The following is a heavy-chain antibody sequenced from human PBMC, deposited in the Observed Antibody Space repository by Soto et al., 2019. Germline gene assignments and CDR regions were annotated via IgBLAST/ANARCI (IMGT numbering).Heavy chain of an antibody. CDR1: GFTFSNYA. CDR3: AKDDVLVEVVARDYYGMDV. V-gene: IGHV3-23*01. Sequence: GSLRLSCAASGFTFSNYAVTWVRQAPGKGLEWVSTISGSGGSTYYADSVKGRFTISRDNSKNTLYLQMNNLRAEDTAVYYCAKDDVLVEVVARDYYGMDVRGQGTTVTVSS. J-gene: IGHJ6*02. CDR2: ISGSGGST. D-gene: IGHD2-15*01.